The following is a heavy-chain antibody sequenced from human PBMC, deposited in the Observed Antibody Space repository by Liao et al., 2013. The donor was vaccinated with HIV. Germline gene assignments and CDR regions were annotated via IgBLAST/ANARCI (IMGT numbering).Heavy chain of an antibody. Sequence: QVQLQESGPGLVKPSQTLSLTCTVSGGSISSDYYSWTWIRQPAGKGLESIGRIYTSGTINYNPSLKSRATISVDTSQSQFTLKLSSVTAADTAIYYCARASPLNYYSYYMDVWGKGTTVTVSS. CDR2: IYTSGTI. CDR3: ARASPLNYYSYYMDV. V-gene: IGHV4-61*02. CDR1: GGSISSDYYS. J-gene: IGHJ6*03.